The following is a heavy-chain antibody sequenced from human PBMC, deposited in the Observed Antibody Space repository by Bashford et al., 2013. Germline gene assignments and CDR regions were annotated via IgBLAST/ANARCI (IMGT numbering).Heavy chain of an antibody. CDR2: ISRTSSYA. Sequence: GGPLRLSCAASGFNFSDSYMTWVRQAPGKGLEWVSYISRTSSYANYADSVKGRFTISRDNVKKSLFLQMNSLRPEDTAVYYCARGGYDSRGYYNGLDYWAQG. CDR3: ARGGYDSRGYYNGLDY. D-gene: IGHD3-22*01. J-gene: IGHJ4*02. V-gene: IGHV3-11*05. CDR1: GFNFSDSY.